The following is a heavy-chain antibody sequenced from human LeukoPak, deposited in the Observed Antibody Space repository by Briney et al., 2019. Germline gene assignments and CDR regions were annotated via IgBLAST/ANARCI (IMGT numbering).Heavy chain of an antibody. V-gene: IGHV4-59*01. CDR3: ARGLMVYAISWFDP. J-gene: IGHJ5*02. Sequence: SETLSLTCTVSGGSISSYYWSWIRQPPGKGLEWIGYIYYSGSTNYNPSLKSRVTISVDTSQNQFSLKLSSVTAADTAVYYCARGLMVYAISWFDPWGQGTLVTVSS. CDR2: IYYSGST. CDR1: GGSISSYY. D-gene: IGHD2-8*01.